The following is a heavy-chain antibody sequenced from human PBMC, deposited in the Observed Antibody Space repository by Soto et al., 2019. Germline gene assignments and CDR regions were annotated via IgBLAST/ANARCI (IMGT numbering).Heavy chain of an antibody. CDR3: ARDYDSSGYPRYYFDF. V-gene: IGHV3-33*01. J-gene: IGHJ4*02. Sequence: GGSLRLSCAASGFTFSSYGMHWVRQAPGKGLEWVAVIWYDGSNKYYADSVKGRFTISRDNSKNTLYLQMNSLRAEDTAVYYCARDYDSSGYPRYYFDFWGQGTLVTVSS. CDR1: GFTFSSYG. D-gene: IGHD3-22*01. CDR2: IWYDGSNK.